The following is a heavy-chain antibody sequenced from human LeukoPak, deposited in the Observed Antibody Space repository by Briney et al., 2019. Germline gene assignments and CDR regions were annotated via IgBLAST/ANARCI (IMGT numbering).Heavy chain of an antibody. CDR2: ISGSGGST. Sequence: PGGSLRLSCAASGFTFSSYAMSWVRQAPGKGLEWVSAISGSGGSTYYADSVKGRFTISSDNSKNTLYLQMNSLRAEDTAVYYCARHDWLSGVSYQYYFDYWGQGTLVTVSS. V-gene: IGHV3-23*01. CDR1: GFTFSSYA. J-gene: IGHJ4*02. D-gene: IGHD3-9*01. CDR3: ARHDWLSGVSYQYYFDY.